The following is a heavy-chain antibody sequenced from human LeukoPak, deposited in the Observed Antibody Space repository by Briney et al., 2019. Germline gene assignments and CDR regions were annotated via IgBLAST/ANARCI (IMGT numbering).Heavy chain of an antibody. CDR3: ARSWSYLRRNWFDP. J-gene: IGHJ5*02. Sequence: PGGSLRLSCAASGFTFSSHSMNWVRQAPGKGLEWVSSISSSSSYIYYADSVKGRFTISRDNAKNSLYLQMNSLRAEDTAVYYCARSWSYLRRNWFDPWGQGTLVTVSS. CDR2: ISSSSSYI. CDR1: GFTFSSHS. V-gene: IGHV3-21*01. D-gene: IGHD1-26*01.